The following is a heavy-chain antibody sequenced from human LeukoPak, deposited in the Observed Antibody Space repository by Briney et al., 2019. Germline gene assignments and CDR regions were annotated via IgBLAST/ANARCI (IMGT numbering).Heavy chain of an antibody. Sequence: GGSLRLSCAASGFTFSGSAMSWVRQAPGKGLEWVSTISGNGRATFYADSVKGRFTVSRDNSKNMVYLQMNSLGAEDTAVHYCAKGSGSDWFDPWGQGTLVTVSS. V-gene: IGHV3-23*01. D-gene: IGHD3-3*01. J-gene: IGHJ5*02. CDR3: AKGSGSDWFDP. CDR2: ISGNGRAT. CDR1: GFTFSGSA.